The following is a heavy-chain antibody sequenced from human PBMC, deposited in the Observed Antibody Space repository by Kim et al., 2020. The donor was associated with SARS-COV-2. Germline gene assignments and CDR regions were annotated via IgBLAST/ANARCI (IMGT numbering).Heavy chain of an antibody. CDR2: IFPGDSDI. J-gene: IGHJ4*02. CDR3: ARGDTIIDAFDY. Sequence: GESLKISCQGSGYKFTNFWIGWVRQKPGKGLEWMGIIFPGDSDIRYSPSFQGQVTISADRSVTTAYLQWNSLKASDTAIYFCARGDTIIDAFDYWGQGTPVTVSS. D-gene: IGHD2-21*02. CDR1: GYKFTNFW. V-gene: IGHV5-51*01.